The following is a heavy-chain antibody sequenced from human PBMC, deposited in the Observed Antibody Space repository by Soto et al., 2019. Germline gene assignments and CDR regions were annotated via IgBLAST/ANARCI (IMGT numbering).Heavy chain of an antibody. D-gene: IGHD6-6*01. CDR3: LKGYSSPSWFSYSYYYGMDV. CDR1: GFTFSSYS. CDR2: ISGSGWST. J-gene: IGHJ6*02. V-gene: IGHV3-23*01. Sequence: GGSLKLSCAGSGFTFSSYSMSWVRPAPGKGLEWVSAISGSGWSTYYADSVKGRFTISRDNSKNTLYLQMNSLRAEDTAVYYCLKGYSSPSWFSYSYYYGMDVWGQGTTFT.